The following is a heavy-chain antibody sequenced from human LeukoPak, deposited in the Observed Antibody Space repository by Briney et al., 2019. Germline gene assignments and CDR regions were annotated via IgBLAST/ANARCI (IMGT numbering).Heavy chain of an antibody. V-gene: IGHV1-69*05. CDR1: GGTFSSYA. J-gene: IGHJ3*02. D-gene: IGHD3-22*01. CDR3: ATDYYDSSGYHGAFDI. Sequence: GASVKVSCKASGGTFSSYAISWVRQAPGQGLEWMGGIIPIFGTANYAQKFQGRVTITTDESTSTAYMELSSLRSEDTAVYYCATDYYDSSGYHGAFDIWGQGTMVTASS. CDR2: IIPIFGTA.